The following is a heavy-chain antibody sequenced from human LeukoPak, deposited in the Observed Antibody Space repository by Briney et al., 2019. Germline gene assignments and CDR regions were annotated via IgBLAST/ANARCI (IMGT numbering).Heavy chain of an antibody. D-gene: IGHD3-10*01. CDR2: IYNDEKT. CDR1: GGSIRSYY. V-gene: IGHV4-4*07. J-gene: IGHJ4*02. Sequence: MPSETLSLTCTVSGGSIRSYYWSWIRLPAGKGLEWIGLIYNDEKTNYNPSLRSRLTMSVDTSKNQFSLKVRSVTAADTAVYSCARVESGYGSLYFDHWGQGTPVTVSS. CDR3: ARVESGYGSLYFDH.